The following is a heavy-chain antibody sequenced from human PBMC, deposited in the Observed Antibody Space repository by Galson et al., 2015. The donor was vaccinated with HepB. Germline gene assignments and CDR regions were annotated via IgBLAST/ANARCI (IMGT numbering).Heavy chain of an antibody. Sequence: QSGAEVKKPGESLKISCKVSGYSFTNYWLGWVRQMPGQGLEWMGITHPGGSNIRYSPSFQGQVTISVDKSISTAYLQWSSLKASDTAMYYCARVDCSSRTCRNWFDPWGQGTLVTVSS. V-gene: IGHV5-51*01. CDR3: ARVDCSSRTCRNWFDP. CDR1: GYSFTNYW. CDR2: THPGGSNI. J-gene: IGHJ5*02. D-gene: IGHD2-2*01.